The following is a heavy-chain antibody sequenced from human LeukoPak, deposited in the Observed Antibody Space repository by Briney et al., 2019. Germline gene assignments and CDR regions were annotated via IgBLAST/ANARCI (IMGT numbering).Heavy chain of an antibody. D-gene: IGHD6-19*01. Sequence: SQTLSPTCAVSGGSISSGGYSWSWIRQPPGKGLEWIGYIYHSGSTYYNPSLKSRVTISVDRSKNQFSLKLSSVTAADTAVYYCARALYSSGWLLYGMDVWGKGTTVTVSS. J-gene: IGHJ6*04. CDR2: IYHSGST. CDR1: GGSISSGGYS. V-gene: IGHV4-30-2*01. CDR3: ARALYSSGWLLYGMDV.